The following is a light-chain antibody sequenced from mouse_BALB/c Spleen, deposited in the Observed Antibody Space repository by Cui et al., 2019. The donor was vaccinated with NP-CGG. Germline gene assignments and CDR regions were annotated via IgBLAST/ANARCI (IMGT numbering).Light chain of an antibody. J-gene: IGLJ1*01. CDR2: GTN. V-gene: IGLV1*01. Sequence: QAVVTNEFALTTSPGETVTLTCRSSTGAFTTSNYANWFQEKPDHLFTGLIGGTNNRAPGVPARFSGSLIGDKAALTITGAQTEDEAIYFCALWYSNHWVFGGGTKLTVL. CDR1: TGAFTTSNY. CDR3: ALWYSNHWV.